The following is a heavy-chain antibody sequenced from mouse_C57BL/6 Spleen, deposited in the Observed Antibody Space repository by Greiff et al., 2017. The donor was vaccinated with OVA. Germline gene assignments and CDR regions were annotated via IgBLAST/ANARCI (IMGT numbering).Heavy chain of an antibody. D-gene: IGHD2-5*01. J-gene: IGHJ4*01. Sequence: QVQLQQSGAELVRPGASVTLSCKASGYTFTDYEMHWVKQTPVHGLEWIGAIDPETGGTAYNQKFKGKAILTADKSSSTAYMELRSLTSEDSAVYYCTREDSNYAMDYGGQGTSVTVSS. CDR3: TREDSNYAMDY. V-gene: IGHV1-15*01. CDR2: IDPETGGT. CDR1: GYTFTDYE.